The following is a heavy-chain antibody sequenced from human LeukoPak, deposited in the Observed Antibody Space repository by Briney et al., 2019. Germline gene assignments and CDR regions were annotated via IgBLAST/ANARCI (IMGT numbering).Heavy chain of an antibody. CDR1: GGTFSSYA. CDR3: ARRGYCSSTSCYGRYYGMDV. V-gene: IGHV1-69*01. CDR2: IIPIFGTA. J-gene: IGHJ6*04. Sequence: GASVKVSCKASGGTFSSYAISWVRQAPGQGLEWMGGIIPIFGTANYAQKFQGRVTITADESTSTAYMELSSLRSVDTAVYYCARRGYCSSTSCYGRYYGMDVWGKGTTVTVSS. D-gene: IGHD2-2*01.